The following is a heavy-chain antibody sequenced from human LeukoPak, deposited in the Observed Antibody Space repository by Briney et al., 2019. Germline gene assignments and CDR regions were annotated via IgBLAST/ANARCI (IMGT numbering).Heavy chain of an antibody. D-gene: IGHD1-26*01. CDR1: GFTFSSYN. V-gene: IGHV3-21*01. Sequence: GGSLRLSCAASGFTFSSYNMNWVRQAPGKGLEWVSFISGSSSYIYYADSAKGRFSISRDNAKNSLYLQMNSLRAEDTAVYYCARAATVGTTRPGIHFDYWGQGTLVTVSS. CDR2: ISGSSSYI. CDR3: ARAATVGTTRPGIHFDY. J-gene: IGHJ4*02.